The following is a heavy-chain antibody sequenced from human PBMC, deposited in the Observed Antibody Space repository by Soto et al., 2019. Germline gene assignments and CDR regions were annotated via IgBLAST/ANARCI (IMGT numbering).Heavy chain of an antibody. CDR2: ISSSSSYI. D-gene: IGHD6-19*01. V-gene: IGHV3-21*01. J-gene: IGHJ4*02. CDR3: ARSSGWYDYFDY. Sequence: PGGSLRLSCAASGFTFSSYSMNWVRQAPGKGLEWVSSISSSSSYIYYADSVKCRFTISRDNAKNSLYLQMNSLRAEDTAVYYCARSSGWYDYFDYWGQGTLVTDSS. CDR1: GFTFSSYS.